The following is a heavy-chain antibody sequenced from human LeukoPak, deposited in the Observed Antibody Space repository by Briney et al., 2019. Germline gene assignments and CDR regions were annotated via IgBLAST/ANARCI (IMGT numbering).Heavy chain of an antibody. CDR2: IYHSGST. V-gene: IGHV4-38-2*01. D-gene: IGHD4-17*01. CDR1: GYSISSGYY. CDR3: ARHEGGAVTANTDY. Sequence: SETLSLTCAVSGYSISSGYYWGWIRQPPGKGLEWIGSIYHSGSTYYNPSLKSRVTISVDTSKNQFSLKLSSVTAADTAVYYCARHEGGAVTANTDYWGQGILVTVSS. J-gene: IGHJ4*02.